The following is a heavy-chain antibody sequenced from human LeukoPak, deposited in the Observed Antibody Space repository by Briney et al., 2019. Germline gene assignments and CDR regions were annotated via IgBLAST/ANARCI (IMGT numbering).Heavy chain of an antibody. D-gene: IGHD2-8*01. V-gene: IGHV1-69*04. J-gene: IGHJ4*02. CDR3: ARDRMVSHYFDY. CDR1: GGTFSSYA. Sequence: ASVKVSCKASGGTFSSYAISWVRQAPGQGLEWMGRIIPILGIANYAQKFQGRVTITADKSTSTAYMELSSLRSEDTAVYYCARDRMVSHYFDYWGQGTLVTVSS. CDR2: IIPILGIA.